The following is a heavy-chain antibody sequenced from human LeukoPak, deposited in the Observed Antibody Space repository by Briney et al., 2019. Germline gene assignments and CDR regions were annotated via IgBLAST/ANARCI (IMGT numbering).Heavy chain of an antibody. CDR2: IYYSGST. J-gene: IGHJ4*02. CDR1: GGSISSSSYY. Sequence: SETLFLTCTVSGGSISSSSYYWGWIRQPPGKGLEWIGSIYYSGSTYYNPSLKSRVTISVDTSKNQFSLKLSSVTAADTAVYYCASVSLRGRRWQNPVLDYWGQGTLVTVSS. CDR3: ASVSLRGRRWQNPVLDY. D-gene: IGHD3-10*01. V-gene: IGHV4-39*07.